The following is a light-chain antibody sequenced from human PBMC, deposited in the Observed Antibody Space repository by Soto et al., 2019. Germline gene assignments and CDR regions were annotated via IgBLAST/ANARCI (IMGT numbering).Light chain of an antibody. CDR2: HAS. CDR3: QQYNSYPRT. Sequence: DIQMTQSPSTLSASVGDRVTITCRASQSISTWLAWYQQKPGKAPTLLIYHASSLASGVPSRFSGSGSGTEFTLTISSLQPNDFATYHCQQYNSYPRTFGPGTKVEIK. J-gene: IGKJ1*01. V-gene: IGKV1-5*01. CDR1: QSISTW.